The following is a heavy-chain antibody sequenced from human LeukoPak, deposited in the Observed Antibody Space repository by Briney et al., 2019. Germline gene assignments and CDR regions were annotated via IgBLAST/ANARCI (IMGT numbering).Heavy chain of an antibody. J-gene: IGHJ4*02. CDR3: ARERRGWFQYYFDY. Sequence: GGSLRLSCAASGFTVSSNYMSWVRQAPGKGLEWVSVIYSGGSTYYADSVKGRFTISRDNSKNTLYLQMNSLRAEDTAVYYRARERRGWFQYYFDYWGQGTLVTVSS. V-gene: IGHV3-66*02. CDR2: IYSGGST. D-gene: IGHD6-19*01. CDR1: GFTVSSNY.